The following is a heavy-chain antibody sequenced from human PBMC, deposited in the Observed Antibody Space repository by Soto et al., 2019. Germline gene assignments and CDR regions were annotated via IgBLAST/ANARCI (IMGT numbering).Heavy chain of an antibody. J-gene: IGHJ6*02. V-gene: IGHV1-69*13. CDR1: GGSFSNYA. D-gene: IGHD5-18*01. Sequence: GASVKVSCKASGGSFSNYAITWVRQAPGQGLEWVGGIIPIFGTANYAQKFHGKVTITADESTSTAYMELSSLRSEDTAVYYCARADTAMVGGDYYYYYGMDVWGQGTTVTVSS. CDR3: ARADTAMVGGDYYYYYGMDV. CDR2: IIPIFGTA.